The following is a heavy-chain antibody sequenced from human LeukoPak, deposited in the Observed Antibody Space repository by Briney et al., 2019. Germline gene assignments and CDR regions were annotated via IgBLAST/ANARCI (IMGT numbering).Heavy chain of an antibody. D-gene: IGHD1-1*01. CDR1: AGSISSTSYY. CDR2: IYYSEDT. Sequence: PSETLSLTCTVSAGSISSTSYYWGWIRQSPGKGLEWIGSIYYSEDTYYNPSLRSRVTISVDTSKNQFSLKVTSVTAADTAVYYCEGADREEAYNHRIDYWGQGTLVTVSS. V-gene: IGHV4-39*01. J-gene: IGHJ4*02. CDR3: EGADREEAYNHRIDY.